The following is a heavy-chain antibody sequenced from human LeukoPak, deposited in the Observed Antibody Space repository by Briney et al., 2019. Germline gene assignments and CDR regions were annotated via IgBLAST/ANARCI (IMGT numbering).Heavy chain of an antibody. J-gene: IGHJ6*02. D-gene: IGHD4-17*01. CDR3: ARERRVSEADYGENPYYYYGMDV. CDR2: IYYSGST. V-gene: IGHV4-61*01. Sequence: PSETLSLTCTVSGGSVSSGSYYWSWIRQPPGKGLEWIGYIYYSGSTNYNPSLKSRVTISVDTSKNQFSLKLSSVTAADTAVYYCARERRVSEADYGENPYYYYGMDVWGQGTTVTVSS. CDR1: GGSVSSGSYY.